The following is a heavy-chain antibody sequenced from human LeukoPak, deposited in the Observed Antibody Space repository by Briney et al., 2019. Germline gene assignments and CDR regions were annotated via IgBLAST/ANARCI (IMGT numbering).Heavy chain of an antibody. CDR3: ARVPYCSSTSCPRAFDI. CDR2: IYYSGST. J-gene: IGHJ3*02. V-gene: IGHV4-59*01. CDR1: GGSISSYY. D-gene: IGHD2-2*01. Sequence: SETLSLTCTVSGGSISSYYWSWIRQPPGKGLEWIGYIYYSGSTNYNPSLKSRVTISVDTSKNQFSLRLSSVTAADTAVYYCARVPYCSSTSCPRAFDIWGQGTMVTVSS.